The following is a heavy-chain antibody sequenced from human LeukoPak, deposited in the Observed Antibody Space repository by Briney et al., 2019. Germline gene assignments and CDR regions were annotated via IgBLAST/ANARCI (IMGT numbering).Heavy chain of an antibody. CDR2: INSDGSTT. CDR3: ARDLYGGKGDY. D-gene: IGHD4-23*01. J-gene: IGHJ4*02. CDR1: GFTFSSYW. Sequence: GGPLRLSCAASGFTFSSYWMHWARQAPGKGLVWVSRINSDGSTTNYADSVKGRFTISRDNAKNTLYLQMNSLRAEDTAVYYCARDLYGGKGDYWGQGTLVTVSS. V-gene: IGHV3-74*01.